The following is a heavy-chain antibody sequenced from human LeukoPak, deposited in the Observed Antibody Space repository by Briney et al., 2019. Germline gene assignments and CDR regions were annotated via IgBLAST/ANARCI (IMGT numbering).Heavy chain of an antibody. CDR1: GFTFSSYA. CDR3: ARGSGSYVDY. D-gene: IGHD3-10*01. Sequence: GGSLRLSCAASGFTFSSYAMSWVRQAPGKGLEWVSAISGSGGSTYYADSVKGRFTISRDNSKNTLYLQMNSLRSDDTAVYYCARGSGSYVDYWGQGTLVTVSS. J-gene: IGHJ4*02. V-gene: IGHV3-23*01. CDR2: ISGSGGST.